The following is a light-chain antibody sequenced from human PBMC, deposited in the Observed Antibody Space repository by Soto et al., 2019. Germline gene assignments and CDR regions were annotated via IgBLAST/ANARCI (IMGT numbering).Light chain of an antibody. CDR1: QSVSTN. CDR2: DTF. CDR3: RQRSSWPT. J-gene: IGKJ2*01. Sequence: EIVLTQSPATLSLSPGERATLSCRASQSVSTNLAWYQQKLGQAPRLLIYDTFNRATGIPARFSGSGSGTDFTLTISNLVPEDFAVYFCRQRSSWPTFGQGTKLEIK. V-gene: IGKV3-11*01.